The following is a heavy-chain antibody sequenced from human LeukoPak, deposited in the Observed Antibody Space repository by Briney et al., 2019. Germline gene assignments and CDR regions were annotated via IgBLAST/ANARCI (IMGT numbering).Heavy chain of an antibody. Sequence: ASVKVSCKASGGTFSSCAISWVRQAPGQGLEWMGGIIPIFGTANYAQKFQGRVTITTDESTSTAYMELSSLRSEDTAVYYCARDLSRYNWNDPPIRAFDIWGQGTMVTVSS. CDR2: IIPIFGTA. CDR3: ARDLSRYNWNDPPIRAFDI. D-gene: IGHD1-20*01. J-gene: IGHJ3*02. V-gene: IGHV1-69*05. CDR1: GGTFSSCA.